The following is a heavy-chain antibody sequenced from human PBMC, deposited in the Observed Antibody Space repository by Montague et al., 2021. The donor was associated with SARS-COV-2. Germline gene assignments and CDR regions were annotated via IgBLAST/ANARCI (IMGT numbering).Heavy chain of an antibody. CDR2: INGASSRT. V-gene: IGHV3-11*05. CDR3: ARGISLFDP. Sequence: SLRLSCAASGFIFSDYNMTWIRQTPGKGLEWISYINGASSRTNYADSVKGRFTISRDNAKNSLFLQMNSQRVEDTAVYYCARGISLFDPWGQGTLVTVSS. J-gene: IGHJ5*02. CDR1: GFIFSDYN.